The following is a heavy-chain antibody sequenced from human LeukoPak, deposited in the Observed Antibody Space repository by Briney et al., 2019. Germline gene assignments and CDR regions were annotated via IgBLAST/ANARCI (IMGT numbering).Heavy chain of an antibody. D-gene: IGHD3-10*01. V-gene: IGHV4-59*01. CDR1: GDYINSYY. Sequence: SETLSLTCTVSGDYINSYYWSWIRQPPGKGLEWIGYIYYTGITYYNPSLKSRVTISLDKSKNQFSLGLSSVTAADTAVYYCATSRFSGGLGRFDPWGQGTLVTVSS. J-gene: IGHJ5*02. CDR2: IYYTGIT. CDR3: ATSRFSGGLGRFDP.